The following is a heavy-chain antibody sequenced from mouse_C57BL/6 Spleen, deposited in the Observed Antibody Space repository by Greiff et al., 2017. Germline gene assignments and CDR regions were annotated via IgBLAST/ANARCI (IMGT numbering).Heavy chain of an antibody. D-gene: IGHD1-1*02. CDR3: ARSWGGLYAMDY. Sequence: QVQLQQPGTELVKPGASVKLSCKASGYTFTSYWMHWVKQRPGQGLEWIGNINPSNGGTNYNEKFKSKATLTVDKSSSTAYMQLSSLTSEDSAVYDCARSWGGLYAMDYWGQGTSVTVSS. CDR2: INPSNGGT. V-gene: IGHV1-53*01. J-gene: IGHJ4*01. CDR1: GYTFTSYW.